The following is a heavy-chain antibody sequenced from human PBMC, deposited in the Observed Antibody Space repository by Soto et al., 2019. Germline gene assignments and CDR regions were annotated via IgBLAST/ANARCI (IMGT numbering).Heavy chain of an antibody. J-gene: IGHJ4*02. CDR1: GGSISSGGYY. V-gene: IGHV4-31*03. D-gene: IGHD2-15*01. CDR3: ARGGARLYCSGGSCYFDY. Sequence: TSETLSLTCTVSGGSISSGGYYWSWIRQHPGKGLEWIGYIYYSGSTYYNPSLKSRVTISVDTSKNQFSLKLSSVTAADTAVYYCARGGARLYCSGGSCYFDYWGQGALVTVSS. CDR2: IYYSGST.